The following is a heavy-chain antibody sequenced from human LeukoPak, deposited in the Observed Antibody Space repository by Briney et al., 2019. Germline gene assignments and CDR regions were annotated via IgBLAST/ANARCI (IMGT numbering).Heavy chain of an antibody. J-gene: IGHJ4*02. Sequence: ASAKVSCKASGYTFTSYAMNWVRQAPGQGLEWMGWINTNTGNPTYAQGFTGRFVFSLDTSVSTAYLQISSLKAEDTAVYYCATGSLRGWYMSGQFDYWGQGTLVTVSS. CDR1: GYTFTSYA. CDR3: ATGSLRGWYMSGQFDY. V-gene: IGHV7-4-1*02. D-gene: IGHD6-19*01. CDR2: INTNTGNP.